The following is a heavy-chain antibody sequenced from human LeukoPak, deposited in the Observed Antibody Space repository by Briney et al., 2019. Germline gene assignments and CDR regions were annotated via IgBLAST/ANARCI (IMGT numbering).Heavy chain of an antibody. V-gene: IGHV4-4*07. Sequence: SETLSLTCTVSGGSIRSCYGIGVRQPAGKGLEWIGRIQSSGSTNHNPSLKSRVTMSVDTSKFQFSLKLSSVTAADTAVYYSAGGVCPLDYWGQGTLVTVSS. CDR3: AGGVCPLDY. J-gene: IGHJ4*02. CDR2: IQSSGST. CDR1: GGSIRSCY. D-gene: IGHD2-8*01.